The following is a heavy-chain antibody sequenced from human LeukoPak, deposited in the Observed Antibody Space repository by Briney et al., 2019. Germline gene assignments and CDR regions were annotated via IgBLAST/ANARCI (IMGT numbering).Heavy chain of an antibody. J-gene: IGHJ4*02. CDR3: ARAGIAVAAPGDY. D-gene: IGHD6-19*01. Sequence: PSETLSLTCTVSGGSISRHYWSWIRQPPGKGLEWIGEINHSGSTNYNPSLKSRVTISVDTSKNQFSLKLSSVTAADTAVYYCARAGIAVAAPGDYWGQGTLVTVSS. V-gene: IGHV4-34*01. CDR1: GGSISRHY. CDR2: INHSGST.